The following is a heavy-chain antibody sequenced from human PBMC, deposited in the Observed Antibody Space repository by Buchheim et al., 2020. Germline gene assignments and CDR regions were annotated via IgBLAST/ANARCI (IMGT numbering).Heavy chain of an antibody. D-gene: IGHD6-6*01. CDR3: ARGQYSSSSRGFDY. CDR2: IDWDDDK. V-gene: IGHV2-70*01. J-gene: IGHJ4*02. CDR1: GFSLRTSGMC. Sequence: QVTLRESGPALVKPTQTLTLTCTFSGFSLRTSGMCVSWMRQSPGKALEWLALIDWDDDKFYSTSLKTRLTISKDISKNQVVLTMTNMDPVDTATYYCARGQYSSSSRGFDYWGQGTL.